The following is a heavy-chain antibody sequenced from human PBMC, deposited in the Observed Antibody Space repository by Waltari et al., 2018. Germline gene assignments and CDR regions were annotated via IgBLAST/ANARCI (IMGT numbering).Heavy chain of an antibody. Sequence: VQLVQSGAEVKKPGSSVEVSCEAAGGTFSNYAISWGRQAPGQGLEWVGGIIPMFGKTNDTQKFQGRVTITTDESTSTAFMELSSLRSEDTAVYYCVYKGYISGRRNLDYWGQGTLVTVSS. CDR2: IIPMFGKT. V-gene: IGHV1-69*05. D-gene: IGHD6-19*01. CDR1: GGTFSNYA. J-gene: IGHJ4*02. CDR3: VYKGYISGRRNLDY.